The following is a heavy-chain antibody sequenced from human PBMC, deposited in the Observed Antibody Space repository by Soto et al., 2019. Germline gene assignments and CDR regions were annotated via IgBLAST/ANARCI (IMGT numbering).Heavy chain of an antibody. CDR2: IHHDGST. Sequence: QVQLQESGPGLVEPSGTLSLTCAVSGVSLSSENWWSWVRQPSGEGLDWIGEIHHDGSTNYNPSLKSRVTISVDKSKNQFALRLSSVTAADTAVYYCAKIPYHYYSLDIWGQGTTVTVSS. CDR3: AKIPYHYYSLDI. D-gene: IGHD2-2*02. V-gene: IGHV4-4*02. J-gene: IGHJ6*02. CDR1: GVSLSSENW.